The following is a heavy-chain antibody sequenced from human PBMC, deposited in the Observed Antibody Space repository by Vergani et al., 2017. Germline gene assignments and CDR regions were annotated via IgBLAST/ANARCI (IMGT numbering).Heavy chain of an antibody. CDR3: ARGASDWGRGGADFDY. D-gene: IGHD7-27*01. CDR2: IYYSGST. CDR1: GGSISSGDYY. V-gene: IGHV4-30-4*01. J-gene: IGHJ4*02. Sequence: QVQLQESGPGLVKPSQTLSLTCTVSGGSISSGDYYWSWIRQPPGKGLEWIGYIYYSGSTYYNPSLKSRVTISVDTSKNQFSLKLSSVTAADTAVYYCARGASDWGRGGADFDYWGQGTLVTVSS.